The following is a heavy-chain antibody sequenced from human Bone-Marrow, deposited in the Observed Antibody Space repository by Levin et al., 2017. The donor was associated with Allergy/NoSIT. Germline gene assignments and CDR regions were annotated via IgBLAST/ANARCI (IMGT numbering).Heavy chain of an antibody. CDR3: AKSGGAYDPFHH. CDR2: FNSPTGSS. J-gene: IGHJ1*01. CDR1: GDTFNSYF. V-gene: IGHV1-46*02. D-gene: IGHD5-12*01. Sequence: GESLKISCKASGDTFNSYFVHWVRQAPGQGLEWMGLFNSPTGSSTYARTWQDRVTMSRDTSTGTVYMELSSLKFNDTAIYYCAKSGGAYDPFHHWGLGTLVTVSS.